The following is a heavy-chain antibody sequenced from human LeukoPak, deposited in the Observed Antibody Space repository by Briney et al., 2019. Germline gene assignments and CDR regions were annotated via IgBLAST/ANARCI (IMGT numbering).Heavy chain of an antibody. D-gene: IGHD2-15*01. Sequence: ETLSLTCTVSGGSISSSSYYWGWIRQPPGKGLEWIGSIYYSGSTYYNPSLKSRVTISVDTSKDQFSLKLSSVTAADTAVYYCARLTPEIFHTFNWFDPWGQGTLVTVSS. CDR2: IYYSGST. J-gene: IGHJ5*02. CDR3: ARLTPEIFHTFNWFDP. V-gene: IGHV4-39*01. CDR1: GGSISSSSYY.